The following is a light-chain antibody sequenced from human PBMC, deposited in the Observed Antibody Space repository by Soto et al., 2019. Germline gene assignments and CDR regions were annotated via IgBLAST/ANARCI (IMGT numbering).Light chain of an antibody. Sequence: EIVLTQSPGTLSLSPGERATLSCRASQPVRGNYLAWFQQRPGQPPRLLFYLASTRAAGVPDRFSGSGSGTAFSLTINRLEPEDFAVYYWHHYGPAPWTFGQGTKVEIK. CDR1: QPVRGNY. CDR3: HHYGPAPWT. CDR2: LAS. V-gene: IGKV3-20*01. J-gene: IGKJ1*01.